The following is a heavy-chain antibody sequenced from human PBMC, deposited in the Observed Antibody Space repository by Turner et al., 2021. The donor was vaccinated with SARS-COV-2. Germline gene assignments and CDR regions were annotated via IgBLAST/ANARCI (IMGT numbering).Heavy chain of an antibody. D-gene: IGHD3-10*01. CDR2: ITGNSNSK. V-gene: IGHV3-21*06. CDR1: GSAFNSYI. CDR3: VRDPGGVYAMDV. J-gene: IGHJ6*02. Sequence: DVQLVESGGGLVKRGGPLRLSCEASGSAFNSYIMQWVRQAPGKGLEWVSSITGNSNSKYYSQSVEGRFTISRDNVKNSLYLQMNALRAEDTAVYYCVRDPGGVYAMDVWGQGTTVTVSS.